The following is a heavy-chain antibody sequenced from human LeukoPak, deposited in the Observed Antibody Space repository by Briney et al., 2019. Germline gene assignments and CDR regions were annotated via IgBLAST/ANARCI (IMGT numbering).Heavy chain of an antibody. D-gene: IGHD2-15*01. CDR3: ARDSHRDYCSGGSCYPDFDY. CDR2: ISAYTGNT. Sequence: ASVKVPCKASGYTFTSYGITWVRQAPGQGLEWMGWISAYTGNTNYAQKFQGRVTMTTDTSTSTAYMELRSLRSDDTAVYYCARDSHRDYCSGGSCYPDFDYWGQGTLVTVSS. J-gene: IGHJ4*02. CDR1: GYTFTSYG. V-gene: IGHV1-18*01.